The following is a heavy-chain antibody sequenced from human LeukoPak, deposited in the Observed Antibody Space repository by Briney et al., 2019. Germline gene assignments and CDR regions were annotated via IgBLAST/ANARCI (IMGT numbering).Heavy chain of an antibody. CDR3: ARHLAWYGTGSYYAYYYYGLDV. J-gene: IGHJ6*02. CDR1: GGSLGSYY. Sequence: SETLSLTCTVSGGSLGSYYWSWLRQPPGQGLEWIGYISDTGSTNYNPSLQSRVTMSVDTSNKYFSLKPRSVTAADTAVYYCARHLAWYGTGSYYAYYYYGLDVWGQGTTVTVSS. D-gene: IGHD3-10*01. CDR2: ISDTGST. V-gene: IGHV4-59*08.